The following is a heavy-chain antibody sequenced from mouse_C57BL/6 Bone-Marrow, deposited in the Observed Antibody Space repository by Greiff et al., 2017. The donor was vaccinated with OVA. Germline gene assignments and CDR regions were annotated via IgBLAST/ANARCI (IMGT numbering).Heavy chain of an antibody. D-gene: IGHD2-5*01. Sequence: VQLQQSGPELVKPGASVKISCKASGYTFTDYYMNWVKQSHGKSLEWIGDINPNNGGTSYNQKFKGKATLTVDKSSSTAYMELRSLTSEDSAVYYCARGSNYDFDYWGQGTTLTVSS. CDR1: GYTFTDYY. V-gene: IGHV1-26*01. CDR3: ARGSNYDFDY. J-gene: IGHJ2*01. CDR2: INPNNGGT.